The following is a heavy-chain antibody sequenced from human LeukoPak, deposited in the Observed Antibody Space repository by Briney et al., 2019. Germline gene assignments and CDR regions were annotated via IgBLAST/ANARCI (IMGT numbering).Heavy chain of an antibody. CDR1: GYTFTSYD. V-gene: IGHV1-8*01. J-gene: IGHJ6*04. CDR2: MNPNSGNT. Sequence: ASVKVSCKASGYTFTSYDINWVRQATGQGLEWMGWMNPNSGNTGYAQKFQGRVTMTRNTSISTAYMEQSSLRAEDTAVYYCAKGADDSSSWYGLDYYYYGMDVWGKGTTVTVSS. D-gene: IGHD6-13*01. CDR3: AKGADDSSSWYGLDYYYYGMDV.